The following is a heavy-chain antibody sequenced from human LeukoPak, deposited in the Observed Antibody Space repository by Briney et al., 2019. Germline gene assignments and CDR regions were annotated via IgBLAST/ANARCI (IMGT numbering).Heavy chain of an antibody. D-gene: IGHD6-19*01. CDR1: GYSISSGYY. CDR3: AREPTGWPYNWFDP. J-gene: IGHJ5*02. Sequence: SETLSLTCTVSGYSISSGYYWGWIRQPPGKGLEWIGSIYHSGSTYYNPSLKSRVTISVDTSKNQFSLKLSSVTAADTAVYYCAREPTGWPYNWFDPWGQGTLVTVSS. V-gene: IGHV4-38-2*02. CDR2: IYHSGST.